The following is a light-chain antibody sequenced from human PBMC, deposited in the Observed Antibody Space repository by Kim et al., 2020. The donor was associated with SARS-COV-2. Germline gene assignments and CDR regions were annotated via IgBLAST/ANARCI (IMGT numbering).Light chain of an antibody. V-gene: IGLV2-14*01. CDR2: DVS. J-gene: IGLJ1*01. CDR3: SSYRSSSTYV. Sequence: QSALTQPASVSGFPGQSITISCTGTSSDVGGYNYVSWYQQHPGKAPKLMIYDVSKRPSGVSNRFSGSKSGNTASLTISGLQAEDEADFYCSSYRSSSTYVFGTGTKVTVL. CDR1: SSDVGGYNY.